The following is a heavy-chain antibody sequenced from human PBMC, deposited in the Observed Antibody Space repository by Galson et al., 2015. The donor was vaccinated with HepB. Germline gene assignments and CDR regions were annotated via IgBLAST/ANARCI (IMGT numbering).Heavy chain of an antibody. D-gene: IGHD3-10*01. CDR1: GYTFIDYY. Sequence: SVKVSCKASGYTFIDYYIHWVRQAPGQGLEWMGWINPNSGGTNYAQKFQGRVTMTRDTSIRTAYMEVRRLRSDDTAVYFCARDERGVTPYVEYWGQGTLVTVSS. J-gene: IGHJ4*02. CDR3: ARDERGVTPYVEY. CDR2: INPNSGGT. V-gene: IGHV1-2*02.